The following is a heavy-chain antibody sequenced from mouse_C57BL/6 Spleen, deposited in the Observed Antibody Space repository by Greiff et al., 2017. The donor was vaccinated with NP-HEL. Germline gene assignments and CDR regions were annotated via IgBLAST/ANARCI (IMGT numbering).Heavy chain of an antibody. V-gene: IGHV5-16*01. CDR2: INYDGSST. D-gene: IGHD2-14*01. CDR3: ARDRSRDWYFDV. J-gene: IGHJ1*03. Sequence: EVNVVESEGGLVQPGSSMKLSCTASGFTFSDYYMAWVRQVPEKGLEWVANINYDGSSTYYLDSLKSRFIISRDNAKNILYLQMSSLKSEDTATYYCARDRSRDWYFDVWGTGTTVTVSS. CDR1: GFTFSDYY.